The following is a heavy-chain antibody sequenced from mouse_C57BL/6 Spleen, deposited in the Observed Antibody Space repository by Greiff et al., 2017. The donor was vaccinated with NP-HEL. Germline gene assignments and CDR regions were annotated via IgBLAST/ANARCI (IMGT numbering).Heavy chain of an antibody. Sequence: EVQLQQSGPELVKPGASVKISCKASGYTFTDYYMNWVKQSHGKSLEWIGDINPNNGGTSYNQKFKGKATLTVDKSSSTAYMELRSLTSEDSAVYYCARRSRALGTTVVAPEDYFDYWGQGTTLTVSS. V-gene: IGHV1-26*01. D-gene: IGHD1-1*01. CDR2: INPNNGGT. CDR3: ARRSRALGTTVVAPEDYFDY. CDR1: GYTFTDYY. J-gene: IGHJ2*01.